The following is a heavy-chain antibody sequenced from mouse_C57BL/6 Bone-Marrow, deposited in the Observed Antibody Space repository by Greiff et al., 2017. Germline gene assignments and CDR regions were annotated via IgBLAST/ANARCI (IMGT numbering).Heavy chain of an antibody. J-gene: IGHJ1*03. Sequence: VKLQESGAELVRPGASVTLSCKASGYTFTDYEMHWVKQTPVHGLEWIGAIDPETGGTAYNQKFKGKAILTADKSSSTAYMELRSLTSEDSAVYYCTGTWGYFDVWGTGTTVTVSS. V-gene: IGHV1-15*01. CDR2: IDPETGGT. CDR1: GYTFTDYE. CDR3: TGTWGYFDV. D-gene: IGHD4-1*01.